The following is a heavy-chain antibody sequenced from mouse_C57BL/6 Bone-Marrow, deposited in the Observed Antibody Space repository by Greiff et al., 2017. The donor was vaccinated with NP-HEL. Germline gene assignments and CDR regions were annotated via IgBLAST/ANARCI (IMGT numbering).Heavy chain of an antibody. D-gene: IGHD4-1*01. J-gene: IGHJ4*01. CDR2: IHPNSGST. Sequence: QVQLQQPGAELVKPGASVKLSCKASGYTFTSYWMHWVKQRPGQGLEWIGMIHPNSGSTNYNEKFKSKATLTVDKSSSTAYMQLSSLTSEDSAVYYCARSPYNWDLYYFDYWGQGTSVTVSS. CDR3: ARSPYNWDLYYFDY. CDR1: GYTFTSYW. V-gene: IGHV1-64*01.